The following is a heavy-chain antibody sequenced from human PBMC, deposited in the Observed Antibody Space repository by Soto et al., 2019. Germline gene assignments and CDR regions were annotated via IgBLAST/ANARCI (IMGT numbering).Heavy chain of an antibody. CDR3: ARDRGCDAHDYYYNAMDV. CDR1: GFTFRTYT. Sequence: EVQLVESGGGLVKPGGSLRLSCISSGFTFRTYTMNWVRQAPGKGLEWVSGIRGFSPYTFYAESVKGRFTISRDNAKNSLYLQMNSLRAEDTAVYYCARDRGCDAHDYYYNAMDVWGQGTTVTVSS. D-gene: IGHD3-10*01. J-gene: IGHJ6*02. V-gene: IGHV3-21*01. CDR2: IRGFSPYT.